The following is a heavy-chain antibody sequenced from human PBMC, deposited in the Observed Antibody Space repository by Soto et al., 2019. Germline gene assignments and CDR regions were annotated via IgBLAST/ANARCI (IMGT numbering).Heavy chain of an antibody. V-gene: IGHV1-3*01. CDR3: ARDSSSSFDY. Sequence: ASVKVSCKASGYTFTSYAMHWVRQAPGQRLEWMGWINAGNGNTKSSQKFQGRVTITADESTSTAYMELSSLRSEDTAVYYCARDSSSSFDYWGQGTLVTVSS. J-gene: IGHJ4*02. D-gene: IGHD6-6*01. CDR1: GYTFTSYA. CDR2: INAGNGNT.